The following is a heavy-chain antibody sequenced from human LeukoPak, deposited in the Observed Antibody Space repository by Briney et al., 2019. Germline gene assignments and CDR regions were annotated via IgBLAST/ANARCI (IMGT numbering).Heavy chain of an antibody. CDR3: ARGDYYYYYYYMDV. J-gene: IGHJ6*03. V-gene: IGHV1-69*05. CDR1: GYTLTELS. Sequence: SVKVSCKVSGYTLTELSMHWVRQAPGKGLEWMGGIIPIFGTANYAQKFQGRVTITTDESTSTAYMELSSLRSEDTAVYYCARGDYYYYYYYMDVWGKGTTVTVSS. D-gene: IGHD3/OR15-3a*01. CDR2: IIPIFGTA.